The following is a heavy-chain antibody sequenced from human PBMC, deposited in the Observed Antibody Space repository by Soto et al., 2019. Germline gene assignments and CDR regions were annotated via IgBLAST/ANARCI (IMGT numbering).Heavy chain of an antibody. CDR1: GFTVSSNY. D-gene: IGHD6-13*01. CDR2: IYSGGST. J-gene: IGHJ4*02. CDR3: ARETAAALDY. V-gene: IGHV3-66*01. Sequence: GGSLRLSCAASGFTVSSNYMSWVRQAPGKGLEWVSVIYSGGSTYYADSVKGRFTISRDNSKNTLYLQMNSLRAEDTDVYYCARETAAALDYWGQGTLVTVSS.